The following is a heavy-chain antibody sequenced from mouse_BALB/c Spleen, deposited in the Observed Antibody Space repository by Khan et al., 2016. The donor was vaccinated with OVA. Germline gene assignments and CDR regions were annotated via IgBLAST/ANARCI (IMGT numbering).Heavy chain of an antibody. D-gene: IGHD1-1*01. V-gene: IGHV5-17*02. J-gene: IGHJ2*01. CDR3: ATSYFYGYYFDY. Sequence: EVQLVESGGDLVQPGGSRKLSCAASGFTFSSYGMHWVRQAPEKGLEWVAYISGDSNTIYYADTVKGRFTISRDNPRHTLFLQMTMLMSEDTAMYYCATSYFYGYYFDYWGPGTTLTVSS. CDR2: ISGDSNTI. CDR1: GFTFSSYG.